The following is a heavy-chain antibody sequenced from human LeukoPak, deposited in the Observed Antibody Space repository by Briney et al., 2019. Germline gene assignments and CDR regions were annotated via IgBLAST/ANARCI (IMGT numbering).Heavy chain of an antibody. V-gene: IGHV3-53*01. Sequence: GGSLRLSCAASGFTVSSNYMSWVRQAPGKGLEWVSVIYSGGSTYYADSVKGRFTISRDNSKNTLYLQMNSLRAEDTAVYYCARMYSGSYYFDYWGQGTLVTVSS. CDR1: GFTVSSNY. D-gene: IGHD1-26*01. CDR2: IYSGGST. J-gene: IGHJ4*02. CDR3: ARMYSGSYYFDY.